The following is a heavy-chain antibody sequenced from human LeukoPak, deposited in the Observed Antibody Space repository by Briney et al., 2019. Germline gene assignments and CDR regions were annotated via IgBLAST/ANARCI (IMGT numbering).Heavy chain of an antibody. J-gene: IGHJ5*02. Sequence: SETLSLTCAVYGGSFSGYYWSWIRHPPGKGLEWIGEINHSGSTNYNPSLKSRVTISVDTSKNQFSLKLSSVTAADTAVYYCARSTFIWNWFDPWGQGTLVTVSS. CDR2: INHSGST. V-gene: IGHV4-34*01. CDR1: GGSFSGYY. CDR3: ARSTFIWNWFDP.